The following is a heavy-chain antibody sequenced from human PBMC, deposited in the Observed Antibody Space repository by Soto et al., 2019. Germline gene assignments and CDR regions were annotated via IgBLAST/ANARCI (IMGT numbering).Heavy chain of an antibody. V-gene: IGHV1-3*01. CDR3: ARSIVVVTALDY. J-gene: IGHJ4*02. CDR1: GYTFTSYA. CDR2: INAGNGNT. Sequence: QVQLVQSGAEVKKPGASVKVSCKASGYTFTSYAMHWVRQAPGQRLEWMGWINAGNGNTKYSKKFQGRVTITRDTSASTAYMDLSSLRSEDTAVYYCARSIVVVTALDYWGQGTLVTVSS. D-gene: IGHD2-21*02.